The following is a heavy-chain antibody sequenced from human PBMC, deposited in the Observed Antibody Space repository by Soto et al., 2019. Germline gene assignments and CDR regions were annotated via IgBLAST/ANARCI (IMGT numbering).Heavy chain of an antibody. CDR1: GLSLSTSGVS. J-gene: IGHJ6*02. Sequence: GPTLVNPTQTLTLTCTFSGLSLSTSGVSVGWIRQPPGKALEWLGLIYWDDDKRYSPSLESRLTITKDTSKNQVVLTMINVDPVDTGTYYCAHFPSDRGYSYGMDVWGQGTTVTVSS. D-gene: IGHD3-10*01. CDR2: IYWDDDK. V-gene: IGHV2-5*02. CDR3: AHFPSDRGYSYGMDV.